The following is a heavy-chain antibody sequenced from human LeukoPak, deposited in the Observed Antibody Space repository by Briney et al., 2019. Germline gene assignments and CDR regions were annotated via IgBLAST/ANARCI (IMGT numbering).Heavy chain of an antibody. D-gene: IGHD6-13*01. V-gene: IGHV1-2*02. CDR2: INPNSGGT. Sequence: GASVKVSCKASGYTFTCYYMHWVRQAPGQGLEWMGWINPNSGGTNYAQKFQGRVTMTRDTSISTAYMELSRLRSDDTAVYYCARSAESSSWVEFDYWGQGTLVTVSS. CDR3: ARSAESSSWVEFDY. J-gene: IGHJ4*02. CDR1: GYTFTCYY.